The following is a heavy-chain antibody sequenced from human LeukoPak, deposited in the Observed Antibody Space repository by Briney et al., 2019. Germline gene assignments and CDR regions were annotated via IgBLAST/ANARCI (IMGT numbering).Heavy chain of an antibody. Sequence: GGSLRLSCAASGFTFVNYSMNWVRQAPGKGLEWVSTMSAGGGGTFYADSVRGRFSISSDTSNYTLYMQMNCLRPDATAVYYCAKTRTTVTTLDYGGQGTLVTVSS. CDR2: MSAGGGGT. D-gene: IGHD4-17*01. J-gene: IGHJ4*02. CDR1: GFTFVNYS. V-gene: IGHV3-23*01. CDR3: AKTRTTVTTLDY.